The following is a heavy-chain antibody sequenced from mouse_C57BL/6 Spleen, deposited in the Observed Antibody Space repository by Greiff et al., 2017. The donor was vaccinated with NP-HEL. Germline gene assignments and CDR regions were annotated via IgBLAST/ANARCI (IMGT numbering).Heavy chain of an antibody. CDR3: ASGYEYDSLGVAY. J-gene: IGHJ3*01. CDR2: INYDGSSP. D-gene: IGHD2-4*01. Sequence: EVKLVESEGGLVQPGSSMKLSCTASGFTFSDYYMAWVRQVPEKGLEWVANINYDGSSPNSLDYLKGRFIISRDNAKNILYLQMISLKSEDTATDYFASGYEYDSLGVAYWGQGTLVTVSA. CDR1: GFTFSDYY. V-gene: IGHV5-16*01.